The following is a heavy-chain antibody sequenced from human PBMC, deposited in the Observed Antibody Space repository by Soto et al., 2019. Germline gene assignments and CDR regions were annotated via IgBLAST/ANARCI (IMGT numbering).Heavy chain of an antibody. CDR2: IWYDGSNK. CDR1: GFTFSSYG. Sequence: ESGGGVVQPGRSLRLSCAASGFTFSSYGMHWVRQALGKGREWVAVIWYDGSNKYYADSVKGRFTISRDNSKNTLYLQMNSLRAEDTAVYYCARDRKYSIGWYAFDIWGQGTMVTVSS. V-gene: IGHV3-33*01. D-gene: IGHD6-19*01. CDR3: ARDRKYSIGWYAFDI. J-gene: IGHJ3*02.